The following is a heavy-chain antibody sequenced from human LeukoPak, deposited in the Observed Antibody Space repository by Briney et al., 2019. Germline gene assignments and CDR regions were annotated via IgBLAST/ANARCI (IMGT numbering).Heavy chain of an antibody. CDR1: GFTFTSYS. V-gene: IGHV3-23*01. CDR2: TSDRGDYT. J-gene: IGHJ4*02. CDR3: AKKAQFNGNFPLDY. Sequence: PGGSLRLSCAASGFTFTSYSMRWVRQAPGKGLEWVSGTSDRGDYTYYADSVKGRFTISRDNSKNTLYLQMNSLRAEDTALYFCAKKAQFNGNFPLDYWGQGTLVTVSS. D-gene: IGHD1-7*01.